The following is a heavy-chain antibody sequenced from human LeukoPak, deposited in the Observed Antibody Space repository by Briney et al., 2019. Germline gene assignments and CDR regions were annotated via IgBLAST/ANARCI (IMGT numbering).Heavy chain of an antibody. CDR2: IHYSGST. CDR3: ARDSGNWFDP. D-gene: IGHD3-10*01. Sequence: SETLSLTCTVSGRSVSSDISYWSWIRQPPGKGLEWIGYIHYSGSTNYNPSLKSRVNISVDTSKNQFSLKLSSVTAADTAVYYCARDSGNWFDPWGQGTLVTVSS. J-gene: IGHJ5*02. V-gene: IGHV4-61*01. CDR1: GRSVSSDISY.